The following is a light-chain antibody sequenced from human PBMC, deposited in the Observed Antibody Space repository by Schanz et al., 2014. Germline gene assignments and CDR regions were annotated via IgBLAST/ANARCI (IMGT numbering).Light chain of an antibody. CDR3: SSFTSSSSCL. J-gene: IGLJ2*01. V-gene: IGLV2-14*01. Sequence: QSALTQPASVSGSPGQSITISCTGTSSDVAGYNYVSWYQQHPGKAPKLMIYDVINRPSGVSNRFSGSKSGNTASLTISGLQTEDEAYYYCSSFTSSSSCLFGGGTKLIVL. CDR2: DVI. CDR1: SSDVAGYNY.